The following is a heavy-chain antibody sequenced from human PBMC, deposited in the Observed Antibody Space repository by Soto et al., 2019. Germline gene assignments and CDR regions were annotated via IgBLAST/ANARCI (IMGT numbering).Heavy chain of an antibody. J-gene: IGHJ4*02. CDR2: AYYRGGT. Sequence: SETLSLTWSVSGLSVTSDRYWSWPRQAPGKGPEWIGYAYYRGGTRYNPSLKSRLTISVDTSKTQFSLSLSSVTLTDTAVYYCARDLGQGNTPAHNYFDFWGQGSLVTVSS. V-gene: IGHV4-61*01. CDR1: GLSVTSDRY. D-gene: IGHD3-16*01. CDR3: ARDLGQGNTPAHNYFDF.